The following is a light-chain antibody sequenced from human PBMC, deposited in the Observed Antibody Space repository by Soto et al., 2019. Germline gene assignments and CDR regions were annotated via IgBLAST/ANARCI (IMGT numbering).Light chain of an antibody. CDR3: CSYSSISTLL. V-gene: IGLV2-18*02. CDR2: EVS. Sequence: QSALTQPPSVSGSPGQSVTISCTGTSSDIGTYNRVSWYQQPPGTAPKLLISEVSNRPSGVPDRFSGSKSGNTASLTISGLQAEDDADYYCCSYSSISTLLFGGGTKLTVL. J-gene: IGLJ2*01. CDR1: SSDIGTYNR.